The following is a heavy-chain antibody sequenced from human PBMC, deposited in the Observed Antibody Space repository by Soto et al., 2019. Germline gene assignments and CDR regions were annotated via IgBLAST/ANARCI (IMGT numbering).Heavy chain of an antibody. CDR3: ARPMHSSSWYYYYGMDV. Sequence: GGSLRLSCAASGFTFSSYAMHWVRQAQGKGLEWVAVISYDGSNKYYADSVKGRFTISRDNSKNTLYLQMNSLRAEDTAVYYCARPMHSSSWYYYYGMDVWGQGTTVTVSS. CDR1: GFTFSSYA. V-gene: IGHV3-30-3*01. J-gene: IGHJ6*02. D-gene: IGHD6-13*01. CDR2: ISYDGSNK.